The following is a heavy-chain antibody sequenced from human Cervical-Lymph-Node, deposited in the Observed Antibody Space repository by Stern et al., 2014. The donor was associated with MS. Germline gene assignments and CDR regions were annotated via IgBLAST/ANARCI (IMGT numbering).Heavy chain of an antibody. CDR3: ASLSGITLNLDWYFDL. CDR1: GGSISSSSYY. D-gene: IGHD1-26*01. V-gene: IGHV4-39*01. Sequence: QVQLQESGPGLVKPSETLSLTCTVSGGSISSSSYYWGWIRQPPGKGLEWIGSIYYSGSTYYNPSLKSRVTISVETYQTQFSLKLSSVTAADTAVYYCASLSGITLNLDWYFDLWGRGTLVTVSS. CDR2: IYYSGST. J-gene: IGHJ2*01.